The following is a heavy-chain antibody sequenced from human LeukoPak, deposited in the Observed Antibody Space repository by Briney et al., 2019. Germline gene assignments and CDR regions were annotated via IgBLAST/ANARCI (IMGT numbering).Heavy chain of an antibody. D-gene: IGHD3-22*01. CDR2: IYYSGST. V-gene: IGHV4-59*01. J-gene: IGHJ3*01. CDR3: ARDHYDSSGLDAFDV. CDR1: GGSISSYY. Sequence: SETLSLTCTVSGGSISSYYWSWIRQPPGKGLEWIGYIYYSGSTNYNPSLKSRVTISVDTSKNQFSLKLSSVTAADTAVYYCARDHYDSSGLDAFDVWGQETMVTVSS.